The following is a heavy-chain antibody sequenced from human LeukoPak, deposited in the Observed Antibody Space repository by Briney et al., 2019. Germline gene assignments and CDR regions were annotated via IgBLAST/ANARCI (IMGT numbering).Heavy chain of an antibody. V-gene: IGHV1-18*01. Sequence: ASVKVSCKASGYTFTSYGISWVRQAPGQGLEWMGWISAYNGNTNYAQKLQGRVTMTTDTSTSTAYMELRSLRSDDTAVYYCVRVVLGDYGNYYYYMDVWGKGTTVTVSS. J-gene: IGHJ6*03. CDR3: VRVVLGDYGNYYYYMDV. CDR2: ISAYNGNT. CDR1: GYTFTSYG. D-gene: IGHD4-17*01.